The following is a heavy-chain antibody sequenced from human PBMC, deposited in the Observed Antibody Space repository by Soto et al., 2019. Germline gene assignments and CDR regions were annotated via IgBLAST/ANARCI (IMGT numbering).Heavy chain of an antibody. CDR1: GNTFTYRY. J-gene: IGHJ4*02. CDR2: ITPFSGDV. Sequence: QMQLVQSGAEVKKPGSTVTVSCKALGNTFTYRYLHWVRQAPGQALEWMGWITPFSGDVHYAQKFQERVTITRDRSINTAYMRMSSLRSEDTAMYYRASGGAGSGPFTWELPDHWGQGTLVTVSS. D-gene: IGHD1-26*01. CDR3: ASGGAGSGPFTWELPDH. V-gene: IGHV1-45*02.